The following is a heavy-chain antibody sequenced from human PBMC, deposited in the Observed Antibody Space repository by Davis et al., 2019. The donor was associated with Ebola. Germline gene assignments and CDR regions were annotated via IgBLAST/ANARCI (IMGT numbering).Heavy chain of an antibody. J-gene: IGHJ4*02. CDR1: GFTFSSYA. V-gene: IGHV3-30-3*01. D-gene: IGHD7-27*01. Sequence: PGGSLRLSCAASGFTFSSYAMHWVRQAPGKGLEWVAVISYDGSNKYYADSVKGRFTISRDNSKNTLYLQMNSLRAEDTAVYYCTRDSHWGPDCWGQGTLVTVSS. CDR3: TRDSHWGPDC. CDR2: ISYDGSNK.